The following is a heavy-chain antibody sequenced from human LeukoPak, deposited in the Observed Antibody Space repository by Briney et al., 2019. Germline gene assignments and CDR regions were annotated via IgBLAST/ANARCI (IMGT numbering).Heavy chain of an antibody. V-gene: IGHV1-18*01. CDR1: GYTFTSYG. Sequence: ASVNVSCKASGYTFTSYGISWVRQAPGQGLEWMGWISAYNGNTNYAQKLQGRVTMTTDTSTSTAYMELRSLRSDDTAVYYCARDRRAGPRRYNWNQNRENWFDPWGQGTLVTVSS. CDR3: ARDRRAGPRRYNWNQNRENWFDP. CDR2: ISAYNGNT. D-gene: IGHD1-20*01. J-gene: IGHJ5*02.